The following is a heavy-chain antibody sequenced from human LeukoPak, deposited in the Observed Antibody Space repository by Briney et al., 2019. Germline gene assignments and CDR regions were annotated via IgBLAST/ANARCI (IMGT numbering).Heavy chain of an antibody. J-gene: IGHJ4*02. CDR3: AKKGNWFAREYYFDY. V-gene: IGHV3-30*18. CDR1: GFTFSTYA. D-gene: IGHD3-10*01. Sequence: GGSLRLSCAASGFTFSTYAMNWVRQAPGKGLEWVAVISYDGSNKYYADSVKGRFTISRDNSKSTLYLQMNSLRAEDTAVYYCAKKGNWFAREYYFDYWGQGTLVTVSS. CDR2: ISYDGSNK.